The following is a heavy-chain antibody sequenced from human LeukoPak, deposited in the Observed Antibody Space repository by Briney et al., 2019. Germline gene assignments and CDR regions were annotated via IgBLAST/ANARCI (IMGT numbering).Heavy chain of an antibody. CDR3: ARGSGPDFDY. V-gene: IGHV4-38-2*02. CDR1: GNSIRSDYY. J-gene: IGHJ4*02. CDR2: MHYSGNS. Sequence: SETLSLTCTVSGNSIRSDYYWGWIRQPPGKGLEWIGSMHYSGNSNYNPSLKSRVTISVDTSKNQFSLKLSSVTAADTAVYYCARGSGPDFDYWGQGTLVTVSS. D-gene: IGHD3-10*01.